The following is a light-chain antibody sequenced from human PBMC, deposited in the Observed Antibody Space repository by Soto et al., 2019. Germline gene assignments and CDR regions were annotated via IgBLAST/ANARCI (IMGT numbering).Light chain of an antibody. Sequence: SVLTQPASVSGSPGQSITISCTGTSSDVGAHNFVSWYQQHPGKAPKLMIYEVSNRPSGVSDRFSGSKSGNTASLTISGLQAEDEADYYCNSYTNTAARVFGTGTKDTV. V-gene: IGLV2-14*01. CDR3: NSYTNTAARV. J-gene: IGLJ1*01. CDR1: SSDVGAHNF. CDR2: EVS.